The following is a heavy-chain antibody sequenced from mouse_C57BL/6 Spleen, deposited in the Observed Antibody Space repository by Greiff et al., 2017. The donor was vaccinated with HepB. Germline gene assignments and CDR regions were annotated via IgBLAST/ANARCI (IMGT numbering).Heavy chain of an antibody. CDR2: IYPGDGDT. D-gene: IGHD5-5*01. J-gene: IGHJ2*01. Sequence: QVQLQQSGAELVKPGASVKISCKASGYAFSSYWMNWVKQRPGKGLEWIGQIYPGDGDTNYNGKFKGKATLTADKSSSTAYMQLSSLTSEDSAVYFCARKVYLYYFDYWGQGTTLTVSS. CDR3: ARKVYLYYFDY. V-gene: IGHV1-80*01. CDR1: GYAFSSYW.